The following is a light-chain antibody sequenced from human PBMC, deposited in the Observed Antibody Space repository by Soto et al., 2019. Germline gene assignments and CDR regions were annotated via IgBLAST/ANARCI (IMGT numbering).Light chain of an antibody. J-gene: IGKJ5*01. CDR3: QQCASPPIT. V-gene: IGKV3-20*01. CDR2: DAS. CDR1: QSVGNNY. Sequence: PGERATLSCRASQSVGNNYLAWYQQKPGQAPRRLIHDASVRATGIPDRFSGSGSGTGFTLTISRLEPEDFAVYYCQQCASPPITFGQGTRLDIK.